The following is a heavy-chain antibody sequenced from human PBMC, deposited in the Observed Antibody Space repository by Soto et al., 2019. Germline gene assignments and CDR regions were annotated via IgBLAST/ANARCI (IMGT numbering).Heavy chain of an antibody. CDR3: AKVQGLRFLEWFFSAFGMDV. V-gene: IGHV3-30-3*01. Sequence: GSLRLSCAASGFTFSSYAIHWVRQAPGKGLEWLAVISYDGSNKYYADSVKGRFTISRDNSKNTLYLQMNSLRAEDTAVYYCAKVQGLRFLEWFFSAFGMDVWGQGSTVTVS. CDR1: GFTFSSYA. CDR2: ISYDGSNK. J-gene: IGHJ6*02. D-gene: IGHD3-3*01.